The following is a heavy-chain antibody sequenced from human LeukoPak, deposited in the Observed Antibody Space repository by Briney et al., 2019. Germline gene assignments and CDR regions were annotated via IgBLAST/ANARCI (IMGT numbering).Heavy chain of an antibody. CDR1: GFTFTRRW. J-gene: IGHJ4*02. D-gene: IGHD3/OR15-3a*01. V-gene: IGHV3-7*01. Sequence: GGSQRLSCGPSGFTFTRRWMGWVRQAPGKGLEWVASVKKDGNQYSVDSVKGRFIISRDNARNSLSLQMNSLRVEDTAIYFCARGPDCDDKLDYSLLWGEGALVTVSS. CDR3: ARGPDCDDKLDYSLL. CDR2: VKKDGNQ.